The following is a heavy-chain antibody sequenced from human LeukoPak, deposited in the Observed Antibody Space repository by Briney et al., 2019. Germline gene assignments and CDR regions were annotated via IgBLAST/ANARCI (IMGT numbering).Heavy chain of an antibody. J-gene: IGHJ6*03. CDR2: FSGSGGTT. D-gene: IGHD2-8*01. Sequence: PGGSLRLSCAGSGFTFSSYAMNWVRQAPGRGLEWVSGFSGSGGTTYYADSVKGRFTISRDNSKNTLYLQINSLRAEDTAVYYCANGNRCTSPNCLGYYYFYMDVWGKGTTVTVSS. V-gene: IGHV3-23*01. CDR3: ANGNRCTSPNCLGYYYFYMDV. CDR1: GFTFSSYA.